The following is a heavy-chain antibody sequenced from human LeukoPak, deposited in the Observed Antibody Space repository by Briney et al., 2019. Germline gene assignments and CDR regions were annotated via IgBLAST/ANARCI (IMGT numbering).Heavy chain of an antibody. J-gene: IGHJ4*02. D-gene: IGHD6-19*01. V-gene: IGHV3-23*01. Sequence: GGSLRLSCAASGFTFSSFDMSWVRQAPGKGLEWVSGISGSGGSTYYADSVKGRFTISRDNSKNTLYLQMTSLRDEDMAVYYYANGGSISVTTPLDYWGQGTLVTVSS. CDR2: ISGSGGST. CDR3: ANGGSISVTTPLDY. CDR1: GFTFSSFD.